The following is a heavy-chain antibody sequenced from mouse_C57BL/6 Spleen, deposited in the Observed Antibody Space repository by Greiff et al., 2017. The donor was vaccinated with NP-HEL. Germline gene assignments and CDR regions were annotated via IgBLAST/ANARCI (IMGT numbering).Heavy chain of an antibody. CDR2: ISYDGSN. J-gene: IGHJ2*01. CDR3: ASNYGSSPPDY. D-gene: IGHD1-1*01. CDR1: GYSITSGYY. Sequence: EVQLVESGPGLVKPSQSLSLTCSVTGYSITSGYYWNWIRQFPGNKLEWMGYISYDGSNNYNPSLKNRISITRDTSKNQFFLKLNSVTTEDTATYYCASNYGSSPPDYWGQGTTLTVSS. V-gene: IGHV3-6*01.